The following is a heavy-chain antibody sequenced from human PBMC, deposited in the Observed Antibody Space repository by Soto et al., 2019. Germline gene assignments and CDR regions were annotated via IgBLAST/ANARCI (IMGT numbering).Heavy chain of an antibody. V-gene: IGHV4-39*01. CDR2: IYYSGST. J-gene: IGHJ6*04. CDR3: PLLEWLFDGMEV. D-gene: IGHD3-3*01. Sequence: KPSETLSLTCTVSGGSISSSSYYWGWIRQPPGRGLEWIGSIYYSGSTYYNPSLKSRVTISVDTSKNQFSLKLSSVTAADTAVYYCPLLEWLFDGMEVWGKVTTVTVS. CDR1: GGSISSSSYY.